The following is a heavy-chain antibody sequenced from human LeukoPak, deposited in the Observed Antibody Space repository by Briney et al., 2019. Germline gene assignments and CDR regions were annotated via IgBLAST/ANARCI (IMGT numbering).Heavy chain of an antibody. V-gene: IGHV3-15*01. Sequence: NSGGSLRLSCAASGFTFSNAWMSWVRQAPGKGLEWVGRIKSKTDGGTTDYAAPVKGRFTISRDNAKKSLYLQMNSLRAEDTAVYYCAKRFGEHDAYFDYWGQGTLVTVSS. CDR1: GFTFSNAW. J-gene: IGHJ4*02. CDR2: IKSKTDGGTT. D-gene: IGHD3-10*01. CDR3: AKRFGEHDAYFDY.